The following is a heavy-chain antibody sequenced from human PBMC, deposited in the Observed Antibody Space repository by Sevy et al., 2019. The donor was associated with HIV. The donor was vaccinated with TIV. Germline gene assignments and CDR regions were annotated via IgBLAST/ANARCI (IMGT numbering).Heavy chain of an antibody. CDR2: IKSKTDGGTT. CDR1: GFTFSNAW. J-gene: IGHJ6*02. Sequence: GGSLRLSCAASGFTFSNAWMSWVRQAPGKGLEWVGRIKSKTDGGTTDYAAPVKGRFTIARDDSKNTLYLQMNSLKTEDTAVYYCTTGETYYHFWSGYYPSKSYYYGMDVWGQGTTVTVSS. D-gene: IGHD3-3*01. V-gene: IGHV3-15*01. CDR3: TTGETYYHFWSGYYPSKSYYYGMDV.